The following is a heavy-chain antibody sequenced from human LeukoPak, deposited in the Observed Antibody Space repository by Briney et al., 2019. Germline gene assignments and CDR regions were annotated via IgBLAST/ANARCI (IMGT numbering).Heavy chain of an antibody. Sequence: PSETLSLTCIVSGYSIDSGYFWGWSRQPPGKGLEWIGNIHHSGTTYYNPSLKSRVTISVDTSKNPFSLNLSSVTAADTAFYYCARDLGSGWSPGYWGQGTLVTVSS. CDR3: ARDLGSGWSPGY. D-gene: IGHD6-19*01. CDR1: GYSIDSGYF. V-gene: IGHV4-38-2*02. J-gene: IGHJ4*02. CDR2: IHHSGTT.